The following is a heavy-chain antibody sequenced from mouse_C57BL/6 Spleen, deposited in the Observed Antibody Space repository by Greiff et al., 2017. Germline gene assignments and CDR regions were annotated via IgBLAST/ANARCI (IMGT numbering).Heavy chain of an antibody. CDR3: ARDREGSAWFAY. CDR1: GFTFSSYA. J-gene: IGHJ3*01. V-gene: IGHV5-4*01. CDR2: ISDGGSYT. Sequence: EVKLVEPGGGLVKPGGSLKLSCAASGFTFSSYAMSWVRQTPEKRLEWVANISDGGSYTYYPDNVKGRFTISRDNAKNNLYLQMSHLKSEDAAMYYCARDREGSAWFAYWGQGTLVTVSA.